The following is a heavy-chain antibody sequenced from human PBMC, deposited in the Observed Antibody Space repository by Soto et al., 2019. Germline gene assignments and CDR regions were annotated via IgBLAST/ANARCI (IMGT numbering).Heavy chain of an antibody. D-gene: IGHD6-13*01. J-gene: IGHJ4*02. CDR2: INPASGST. Sequence: QVQLVQSGAEVKKPGASVKLSCRTSGYTFTHYYINWVRQAPGQGLEWLGIINPASGSTNNAQDFQGRVTLTMDTSATTVYMDLSGLRAEDTAIFYCARDLEAGDHWSQGTLFTVSS. V-gene: IGHV1-46*01. CDR3: ARDLEAGDH. CDR1: GYTFTHYY.